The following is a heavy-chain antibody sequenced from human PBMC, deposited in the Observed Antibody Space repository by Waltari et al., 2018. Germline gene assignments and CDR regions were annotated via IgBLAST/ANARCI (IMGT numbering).Heavy chain of an antibody. CDR2: IIPILDMA. D-gene: IGHD1-1*01. V-gene: IGHV1-69*08. CDR3: ARDEGQLERRDGGFDI. J-gene: IGHJ3*02. Sequence: QVQLVQSGAAVKKPGSSVKVSCTASGGTFSTYTLSWLRQAPGQGLEWMGRIIPILDMANYAQKFQGRVTITADKSTSTAYMELRSLGSEDTAVYYCARDEGQLERRDGGFDIWGQGTMVTVSS. CDR1: GGTFSTYT.